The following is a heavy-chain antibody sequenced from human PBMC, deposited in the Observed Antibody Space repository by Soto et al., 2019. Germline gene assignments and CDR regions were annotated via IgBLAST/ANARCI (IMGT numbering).Heavy chain of an antibody. V-gene: IGHV3-30*03. CDR1: GFTFSSYG. Sequence: QVQLVESGGGVVQPGRSLRLSCAASGFTFSSYGMHWVRQAPGKGLEWVAVISYDGSNKYYADSVKGRFTISRDNSKNTLYLQMNSLRAEDTAVYYCATHLRGLAASDAFDIWGQGTMVTVSS. CDR3: ATHLRGLAASDAFDI. CDR2: ISYDGSNK. J-gene: IGHJ3*02. D-gene: IGHD3-3*02.